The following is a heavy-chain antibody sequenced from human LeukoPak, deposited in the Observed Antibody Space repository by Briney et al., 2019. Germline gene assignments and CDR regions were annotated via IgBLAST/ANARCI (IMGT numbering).Heavy chain of an antibody. V-gene: IGHV4-61*02. Sequence: SETLSLTCTVPGGSISSGSYYWTWIRQPAGKGLEWIGRIYTSGSTNYNPSLKSRVTISVDTSKNQFSLKLSSVTAADTAVYYCATIVVPAANDYFYMDVWGKGTTVTVSS. CDR3: ATIVVPAANDYFYMDV. J-gene: IGHJ6*03. CDR1: GGSISSGSYY. CDR2: IYTSGST. D-gene: IGHD2-2*01.